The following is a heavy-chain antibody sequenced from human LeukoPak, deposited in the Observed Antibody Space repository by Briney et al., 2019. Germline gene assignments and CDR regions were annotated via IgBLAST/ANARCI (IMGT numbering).Heavy chain of an antibody. Sequence: ASVKVSCKASGYTFTRYGITWVRQAPGQGLEWMGWISAYNGNTNYAHKVQGRVTMTTDTSTSTAYMELRSLSSDDTVVYYCARDAIVRDYSNSDYWGQGTLVTVSS. V-gene: IGHV1-18*01. D-gene: IGHD4-11*01. J-gene: IGHJ4*02. CDR3: ARDAIVRDYSNSDY. CDR1: GYTFTRYG. CDR2: ISAYNGNT.